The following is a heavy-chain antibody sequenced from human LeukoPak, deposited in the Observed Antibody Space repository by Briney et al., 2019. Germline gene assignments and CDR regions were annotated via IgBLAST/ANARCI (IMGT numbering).Heavy chain of an antibody. J-gene: IGHJ6*03. V-gene: IGHV3-43D*03. CDR2: ISWDGGST. D-gene: IGHD5-18*01. Sequence: GGSLRLSCAASGFTFDDYAMHWVRQAPGKGLEWVSLISWDGGSTYYADSVKGRFTISRDNSKNSLYLQMNSLRAEDTALYYCAKDGSYGWANYYYYYMDVWGKGTTVTVSS. CDR3: AKDGSYGWANYYYYYMDV. CDR1: GFTFDDYA.